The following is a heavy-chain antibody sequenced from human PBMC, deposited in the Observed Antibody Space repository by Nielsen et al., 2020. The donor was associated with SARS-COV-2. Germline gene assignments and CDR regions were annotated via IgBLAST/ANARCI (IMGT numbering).Heavy chain of an antibody. J-gene: IGHJ5*02. CDR2: IWYDGSNK. Sequence: GGSLRLSCAASGFTFSSYGMHWVRQAPGEGLEWVAVIWYDGSNKYYADSVKGRFTISRDNSKNTLYLQMNSLRAEDTAVYYCARDYGWFDPWGQGTLVTVSS. D-gene: IGHD3-10*01. V-gene: IGHV3-33*01. CDR1: GFTFSSYG. CDR3: ARDYGWFDP.